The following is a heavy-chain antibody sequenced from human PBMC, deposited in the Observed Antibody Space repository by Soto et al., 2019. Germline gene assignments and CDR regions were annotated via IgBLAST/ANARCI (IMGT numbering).Heavy chain of an antibody. CDR2: INSDASTT. Sequence: EVQLVESGGGLGQPGGSLRLSCAASGFSFSSSWMHWVRQAPGKGLVWVSRINSDASTTTYADSVKGRFTISRDNANNTLYLQMNSLRADDTAVYYCVRDGGQWGQGTLVTVSS. V-gene: IGHV3-74*03. CDR3: VRDGGQ. J-gene: IGHJ4*02. CDR1: GFSFSSSW. D-gene: IGHD3-16*01.